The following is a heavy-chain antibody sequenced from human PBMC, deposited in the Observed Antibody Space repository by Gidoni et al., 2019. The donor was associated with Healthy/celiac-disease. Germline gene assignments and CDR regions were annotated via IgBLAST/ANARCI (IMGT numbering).Heavy chain of an antibody. V-gene: IGHV3-21*01. CDR1: GFTFSSYS. Sequence: EVQLVESGGGLVKPGGSLRLSCPASGFTFSSYSMNWVRQAPGKGLEWVSSISSSSSYIYYADSVKGRFTISRDNAKNSLYLQMNSLRAEDTAVYYCARDRGYSYGPLSDYWGQGTLVTVSS. CDR3: ARDRGYSYGPLSDY. CDR2: ISSSSSYI. J-gene: IGHJ4*02. D-gene: IGHD5-18*01.